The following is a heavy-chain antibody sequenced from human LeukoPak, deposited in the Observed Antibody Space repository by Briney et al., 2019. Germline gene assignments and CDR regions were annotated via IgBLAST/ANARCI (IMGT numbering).Heavy chain of an antibody. Sequence: PGGSLRLSCAASGFTFSDYYMSWIRQAPGQGLEWVSYISSTGSTIYYADSAKGRFTISRANAKTSLYLQMNRLRAEDTGVYYCARDLGDYYDSSGYYPLDYWGQGTLVTVSS. D-gene: IGHD3-22*01. CDR1: GFTFSDYY. CDR2: ISSTGSTI. V-gene: IGHV3-11*04. J-gene: IGHJ4*02. CDR3: ARDLGDYYDSSGYYPLDY.